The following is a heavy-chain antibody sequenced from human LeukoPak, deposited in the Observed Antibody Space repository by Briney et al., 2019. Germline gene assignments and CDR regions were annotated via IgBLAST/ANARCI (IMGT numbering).Heavy chain of an antibody. CDR3: AKTSQGHPPYYCSMDV. V-gene: IGHV3-23*01. Sequence: GGSLRLSCAASGFTFSSYAMIWVRQGPGKGLEWVSAIGGSGTSTFYADSVKGRFTISRDNSKNTLYLQMNSLRAEDTAVYYCAKTSQGHPPYYCSMDVWGQGTTVTVSS. CDR2: IGGSGTST. CDR1: GFTFSSYA. J-gene: IGHJ6*02.